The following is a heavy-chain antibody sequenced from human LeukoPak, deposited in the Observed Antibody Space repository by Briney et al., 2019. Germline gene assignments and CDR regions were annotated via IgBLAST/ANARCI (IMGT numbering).Heavy chain of an antibody. CDR1: GGSISSGDYY. CDR2: IYYSGST. Sequence: SQTLSLTCTVSGGSISSGDYYWSWIRQPPGKGLEWIGYIYYSGSTYYNPSLKSRVTISVDTSKNQFSLKLSSVTAADTAVYYCARSDSRGCYPDYWGQGTLVTVSS. J-gene: IGHJ4*02. V-gene: IGHV4-30-4*01. D-gene: IGHD3-22*01. CDR3: ARSDSRGCYPDY.